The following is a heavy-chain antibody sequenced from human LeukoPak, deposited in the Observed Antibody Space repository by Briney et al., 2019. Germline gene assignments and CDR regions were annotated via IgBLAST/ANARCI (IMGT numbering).Heavy chain of an antibody. CDR2: IKQDGSEK. V-gene: IGHV3-7*01. J-gene: IGHJ4*02. CDR1: GFTFSSYW. D-gene: IGHD2-2*01. CDR3: ARDGSSTSPQFDY. Sequence: GGSLRLSCAASGFTFSSYWMSWVRQAPGKGLEWVANIKQDGSEKYYVDSVKGRFTISRDNAKNSLYLQMNSLRAEDTAVYFCARDGSSTSPQFDYWGQGTLVTVSS.